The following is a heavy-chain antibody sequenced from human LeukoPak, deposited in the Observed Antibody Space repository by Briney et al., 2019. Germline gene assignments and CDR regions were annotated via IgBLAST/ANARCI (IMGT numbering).Heavy chain of an antibody. Sequence: GGSLRLSCAASGFTFSYHWMTWVRQAPGKGLEWVAHMKGDGSDRYYLDSVKGRFTISRDNTKNSLYLQMNSLRVEDTAVYYCARDWSDLTTNPPDYWGQGTLVTVSS. D-gene: IGHD1-26*01. V-gene: IGHV3-7*01. CDR1: GFTFSYHW. J-gene: IGHJ4*02. CDR2: MKGDGSDR. CDR3: ARDWSDLTTNPPDY.